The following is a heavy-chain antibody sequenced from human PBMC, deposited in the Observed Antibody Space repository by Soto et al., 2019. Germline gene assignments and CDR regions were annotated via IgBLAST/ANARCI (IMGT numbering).Heavy chain of an antibody. CDR1: G. Sequence: GGRCIRKKTSKGLEWVAVILYDGSNKYYADSVKGRFTISRDNSKNTLYLQMNSLRAEDTAVYYCARDGKLRIVVVQADNSLQYDYSYTAVWRNRTT. D-gene: IGHD2-2*01. CDR3: ARDGKLRIVVVQADNSLQYDYSYTAV. J-gene: IGHJ6*03. V-gene: IGHV3-33*01. CDR2: ILYDGSNK.